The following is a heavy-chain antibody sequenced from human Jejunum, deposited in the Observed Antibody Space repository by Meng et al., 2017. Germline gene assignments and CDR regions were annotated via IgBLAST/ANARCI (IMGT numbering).Heavy chain of an antibody. D-gene: IGHD6-19*01. CDR3: ARGNGWHDY. J-gene: IGHJ4*02. Sequence: QVQLQESVPGLVKPSETLSLTCTVSSASMNPYYWSWIRQPPGKGLEWIGYIHYSGSTDYNPSLQSRLTISVDTSKNHFSLKLMSVTAADTAVYYCARGNGWHDYWGQGTLVTVSS. CDR1: SASMNPYY. CDR2: IHYSGST. V-gene: IGHV4-59*01.